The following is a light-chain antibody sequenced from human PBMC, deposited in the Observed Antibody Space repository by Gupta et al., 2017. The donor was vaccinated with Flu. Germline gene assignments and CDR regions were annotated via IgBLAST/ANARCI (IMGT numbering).Light chain of an antibody. CDR2: AAS. CDR3: QQRHSTPFA. Sequence: PASRSASFRDTVPISGRARQRIRSDLEWYQQQTGNAPKLRIFAASHVRSGVPSRFSGSGSGTDFKLNISSLQPEDFASYYCQQRHSTPFAFGRGTKVEI. J-gene: IGKJ1*01. V-gene: IGKV1-39*01. CDR1: QRIRSD.